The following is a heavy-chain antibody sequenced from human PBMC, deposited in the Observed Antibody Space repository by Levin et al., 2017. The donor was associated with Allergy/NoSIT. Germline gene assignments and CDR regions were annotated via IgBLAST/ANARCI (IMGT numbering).Heavy chain of an antibody. V-gene: IGHV3-23*01. CDR1: GFTFSSYA. Sequence: GSLRLSCAASGFTFSSYAMSWVRQAPGKGLEWVSAISGSGGSTYYADSVKGRFTISRDNSKNTLYLQMNSLRAEDTAVYYCAKDRTGYSGYDLGLADYWGQGTLVTVSS. CDR2: ISGSGGST. CDR3: AKDRTGYSGYDLGLADY. D-gene: IGHD5-12*01. J-gene: IGHJ4*02.